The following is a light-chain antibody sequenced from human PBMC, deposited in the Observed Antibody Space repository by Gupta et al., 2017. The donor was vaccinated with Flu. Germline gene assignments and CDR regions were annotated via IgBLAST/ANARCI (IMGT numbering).Light chain of an antibody. V-gene: IGLV1-40*01. CDR2: DNE. CDR3: QSYDSSLSGSV. Sequence: PGQRVTITCTGIGADFDVHWYQQLRGTAPKLLIFDNEYRPSGVPDRFSGSKSGTSASLAITGLQTEDEADYYCQSYDSSLSGSVFSGGTRLTVL. J-gene: IGLJ2*01. CDR1: GADFD.